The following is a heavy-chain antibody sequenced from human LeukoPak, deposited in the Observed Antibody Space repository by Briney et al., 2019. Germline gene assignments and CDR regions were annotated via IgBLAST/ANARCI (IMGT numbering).Heavy chain of an antibody. V-gene: IGHV3-30*19. CDR1: GFTFSSYG. CDR3: ARVAYYYDSSGYNDY. D-gene: IGHD3-22*01. Sequence: GGSLRLSCAASGFTFSSYGMHWVRQAPGKGLEWVAVISYDGSNKYYADSVKGRFTISRDNSKNTLYLQMNSLRAEDTAVYYCARVAYYYDSSGYNDYWGQGTLVTVSS. J-gene: IGHJ4*02. CDR2: ISYDGSNK.